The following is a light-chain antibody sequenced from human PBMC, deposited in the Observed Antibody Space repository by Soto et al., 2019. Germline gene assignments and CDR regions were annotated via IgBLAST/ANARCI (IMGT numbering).Light chain of an antibody. J-gene: IGKJ5*01. Sequence: DIQMTQSPSSLSASVGDRATITCQASQDITNYLNWYQQKPGKAPRLLLYDASSLETGVPSRFSGSGSGTDFTFTISSLQPEDIATYYCQHYDHLPITFGQGTRLEIK. CDR2: DAS. CDR1: QDITNY. CDR3: QHYDHLPIT. V-gene: IGKV1-33*01.